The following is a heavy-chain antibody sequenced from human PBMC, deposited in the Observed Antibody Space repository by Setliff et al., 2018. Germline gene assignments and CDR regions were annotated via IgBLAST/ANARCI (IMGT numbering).Heavy chain of an antibody. CDR1: GFTFSSYG. CDR3: AKSGTFGGPILRFPDS. Sequence: LRLSCAASGFTFSSYGMHWVRQAPGRGLEWVSGISGSGDATYYADSVKGRFTLSRDNSKNTLYLQMSGLRAEDTAFYYCAKSGTFGGPILRFPDSWGQGTLVTVSS. V-gene: IGHV3-23*01. D-gene: IGHD3-16*01. CDR2: ISGSGDAT. J-gene: IGHJ4*02.